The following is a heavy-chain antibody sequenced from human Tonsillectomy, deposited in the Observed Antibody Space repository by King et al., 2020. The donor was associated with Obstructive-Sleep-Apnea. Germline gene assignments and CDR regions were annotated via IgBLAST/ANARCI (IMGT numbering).Heavy chain of an antibody. CDR2: IYYSGST. J-gene: IGHJ6*02. CDR1: GGSISSGDYY. D-gene: IGHD3-10*01. CDR3: VRGGVAYGSGSYFHQTHYYGMDV. V-gene: IGHV4-30-4*01. Sequence: QLQESGPGLVKPSQTLSLTCTVSGGSISSGDYYWSWIRQPPGKGLEWIGYIYYSGSTYYNPSLKSRITISVDTSKNHFSLRVSSVTAADTAVYYCVRGGVAYGSGSYFHQTHYYGMDVWGQGTTVTVSS.